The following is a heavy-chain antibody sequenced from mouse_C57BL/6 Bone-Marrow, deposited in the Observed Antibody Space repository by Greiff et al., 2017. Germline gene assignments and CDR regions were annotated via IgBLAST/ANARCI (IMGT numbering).Heavy chain of an antibody. CDR1: GYTFPSYG. D-gene: IGHD1-1*01. Sequence: VKLMESGAELARPGASVKLSCKASGYTFPSYGISWVKQSTGQGPEWVGEIYPRGGNTYYNEEFKGKATLTADKSSSTAYMELRSLTSEYSAVYFCARPGVVPYGAWFSYWGQGTLGTVSA. J-gene: IGHJ3*01. V-gene: IGHV1-81*01. CDR3: ARPGVVPYGAWFSY. CDR2: IYPRGGNT.